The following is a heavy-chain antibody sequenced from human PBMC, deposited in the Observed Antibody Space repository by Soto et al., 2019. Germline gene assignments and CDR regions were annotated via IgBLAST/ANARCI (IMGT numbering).Heavy chain of an antibody. D-gene: IGHD3-22*01. CDR1: GFTFSSYA. J-gene: IGHJ4*02. CDR2: ISYYGSNK. V-gene: IGHV3-30-3*01. Sequence: VQLVESGGGVFQPGRSLRLSCAASGFTFSSYAMHWVRQAPGKGLEWVAVISYYGSNKYYADSVKGRFTISRDNSKNTLYLQMNSMRAEDTAVYYWARDRYYYDSSGYYTFDYSGQGTLVTVSS. CDR3: ARDRYYYDSSGYYTFDY.